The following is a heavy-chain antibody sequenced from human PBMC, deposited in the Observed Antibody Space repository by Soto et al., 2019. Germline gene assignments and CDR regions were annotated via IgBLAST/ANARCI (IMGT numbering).Heavy chain of an antibody. J-gene: IGHJ5*02. V-gene: IGHV1-18*01. Sequence: QVQLVQSGGEMKKPWASVKVSCKASGYTFTNFGISWVRQAPGQGPAWVGWISAYNDERNYAQKFRGRVIMTTDTSTSTAYMELRTLTSDDTAVYYCARDYDIWGEDWLDPWGQGTLVTVSS. CDR3: ARDYDIWGEDWLDP. CDR1: GYTFTNFG. D-gene: IGHD3-9*01. CDR2: ISAYNDER.